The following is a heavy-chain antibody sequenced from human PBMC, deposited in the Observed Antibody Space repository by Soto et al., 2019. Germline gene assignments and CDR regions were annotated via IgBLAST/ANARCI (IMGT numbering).Heavy chain of an antibody. D-gene: IGHD2-8*02. CDR1: GASIIRGNYY. CDR2: MYYSGST. Sequence: WDTRSFACTVCGASIIRGNYYWGWIRQPPGGGLEWIGTMYYSGSTFYNPSLKIQVNTHLDTSKNQYSLKLSAVAATEPALYSCARHGSTVRTGYYYGMDVSGQGPTIT. CDR3: ARHGSTVRTGYYYGMDV. J-gene: IGHJ6*02. V-gene: IGHV4-39*01.